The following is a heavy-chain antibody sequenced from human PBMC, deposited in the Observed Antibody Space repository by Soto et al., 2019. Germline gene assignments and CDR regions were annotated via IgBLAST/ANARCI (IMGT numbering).Heavy chain of an antibody. D-gene: IGHD2-15*01. Sequence: EVQLLESGGGLVQPGGSLRLSCAASGFTFSSYAMSWVRQAPGKGLEWVSAISGSGGSTYYADSVKGRFTISRDNSKNTLYLQMNSLRAEDTAVYYCATDASLPYRYCSGGNCSFFDYWGQGTLVTVSS. V-gene: IGHV3-23*01. CDR3: ATDASLPYRYCSGGNCSFFDY. J-gene: IGHJ4*02. CDR2: ISGSGGST. CDR1: GFTFSSYA.